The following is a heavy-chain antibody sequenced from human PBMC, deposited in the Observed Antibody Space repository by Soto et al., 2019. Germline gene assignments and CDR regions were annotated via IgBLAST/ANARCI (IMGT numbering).Heavy chain of an antibody. D-gene: IGHD6-13*01. CDR1: GFTFSSYA. J-gene: IGHJ4*02. CDR2: ISYDGSNK. Sequence: QVQLVESGGGVVQPGRSLRLSCAASGFTFSSYAMHWVRQAPGKGLEWVAVISYDGSNKYYADSVKGRFTISRDNSKNTLYLQMNSLRAEDTAVYYCARANPGIAAAGGYWGQGTLVTVSS. CDR3: ARANPGIAAAGGY. V-gene: IGHV3-30-3*01.